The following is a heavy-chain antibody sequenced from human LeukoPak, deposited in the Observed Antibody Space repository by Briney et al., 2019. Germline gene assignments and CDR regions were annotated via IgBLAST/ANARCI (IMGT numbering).Heavy chain of an antibody. J-gene: IGHJ5*02. CDR1: GYTLTELS. V-gene: IGHV1-24*01. CDR2: FDPEDGET. D-gene: IGHD2-2*01. CDR3: ATDSGYCSSTSCAPHNWFDP. Sequence: GASVKVSCKVSGYTLTELSMHWVRQAPGKGLEWMGGFDPEDGETIYARKFRGRVTMTEDTSTDTAYMELSSLRSEDTAVYYCATDSGYCSSTSCAPHNWFDPWGQGTLVTVSS.